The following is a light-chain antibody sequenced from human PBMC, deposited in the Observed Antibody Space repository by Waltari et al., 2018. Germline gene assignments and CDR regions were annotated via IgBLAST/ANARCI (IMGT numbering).Light chain of an antibody. CDR1: TSDVGGYNF. J-gene: IGLJ2*01. Sequence: QSALTHPPSASGSPGQSVTISCTGTTSDVGGYNFVSWYQHHPGKAPKLIIYEVIKRPSGVPDRFSGSKSGNTASLTVSGLQAEDEADYYCSSYARSNIVIFGGGTRLTVL. V-gene: IGLV2-8*01. CDR3: SSYARSNIVI. CDR2: EVI.